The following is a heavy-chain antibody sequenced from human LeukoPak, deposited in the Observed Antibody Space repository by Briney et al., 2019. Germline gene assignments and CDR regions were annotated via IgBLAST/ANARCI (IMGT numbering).Heavy chain of an antibody. J-gene: IGHJ5*02. CDR1: GFTFSSYS. D-gene: IGHD2-2*01. CDR2: ISSSSSYI. CDR3: ARVPGYCSSTSCYRSWFDP. V-gene: IGHV3-21*04. Sequence: PGGSLRLSCAASGFTFSSYSMNWVRQAPGKGLEWVSSISSSSSYIYYADSVKGRFTISRDNAKNSLYLQMNSLRAEDTAVYYCARVPGYCSSTSCYRSWFDPWGQGTLVTVSS.